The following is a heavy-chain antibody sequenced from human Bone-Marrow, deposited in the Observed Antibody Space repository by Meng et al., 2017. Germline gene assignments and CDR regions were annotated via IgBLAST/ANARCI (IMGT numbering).Heavy chain of an antibody. J-gene: IGHJ6*02. Sequence: GESLKISCAASGFTVSHNYMSWVRQAPGEGLEWVSVIYSGGNTYYADSVKGRFTISRDNSKNTVFLQINSLRVEDTAVYYCARAGLQAQGGYYYGMDVWGQGTTVTVSS. CDR2: IYSGGNT. V-gene: IGHV3-66*02. CDR1: GFTVSHNY. D-gene: IGHD3-16*01. CDR3: ARAGLQAQGGYYYGMDV.